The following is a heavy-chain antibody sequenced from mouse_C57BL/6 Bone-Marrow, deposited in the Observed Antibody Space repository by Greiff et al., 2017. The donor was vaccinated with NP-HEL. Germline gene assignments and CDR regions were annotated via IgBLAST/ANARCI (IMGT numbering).Heavy chain of an antibody. Sequence: EVQLVESGAELVKPGASVKISCKASGYTFTNYCMTWVKLSPGQSLEWIGDIIPNGGYTSYNQTFKGKATWTVDKSSGTAYMELRSLTSEDSAGDYCARAPYYDYDGAMDYWGQGTAVTVSS. CDR3: ARAPYYDYDGAMDY. J-gene: IGHJ4*01. CDR2: IIPNGGYT. CDR1: GYTFTNYC. V-gene: IGHV1-26*01. D-gene: IGHD2-4*01.